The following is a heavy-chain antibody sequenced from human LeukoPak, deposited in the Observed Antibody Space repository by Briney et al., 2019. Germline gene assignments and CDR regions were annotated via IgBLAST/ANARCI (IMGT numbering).Heavy chain of an antibody. Sequence: PGGSLRLSCAASGFNFANHAMSWVRQTAGKGLEWVSAISGGGDITYYADSVKGRFTISRDNSKDTLFLQMHSLRPGDTAVYYCAKDGSSSSSEDYGMDVWGQGTTVTVSS. J-gene: IGHJ6*02. CDR2: ISGGGDIT. D-gene: IGHD6-6*01. CDR1: GFNFANHA. V-gene: IGHV3-23*01. CDR3: AKDGSSSSSEDYGMDV.